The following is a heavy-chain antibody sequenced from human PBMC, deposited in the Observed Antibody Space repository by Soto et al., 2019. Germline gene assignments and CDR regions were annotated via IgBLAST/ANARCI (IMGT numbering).Heavy chain of an antibody. Sequence: QVQLVQSGAEVKKPGASVKVSCKASGGTFSSYAISWVRQAPGQGLEWMGGSIAIFGTANYAQKFQGRVTITADESTSTAYRELSSLRAEDTAVYYCARDHLRVGFWSGYGDYYYGMDVWGQGTTVTVSS. D-gene: IGHD3-3*01. CDR1: GGTFSSYA. CDR2: SIAIFGTA. V-gene: IGHV1-69*01. J-gene: IGHJ6*02. CDR3: ARDHLRVGFWSGYGDYYYGMDV.